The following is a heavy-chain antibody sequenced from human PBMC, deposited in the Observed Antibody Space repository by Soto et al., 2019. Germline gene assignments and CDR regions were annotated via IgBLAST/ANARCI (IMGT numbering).Heavy chain of an antibody. J-gene: IGHJ6*03. Sequence: ASVKVSCKASGGTFSSYTISWVRQAPGQGLEWMGRIIPILGIANYAQKFQGKVTITADKSTSTAYMELSSLRSEDTAVYYCAREGKQLVLGVSGYYYYYMDVWGKGTTVTVSS. CDR2: IIPILGIA. D-gene: IGHD6-6*01. CDR1: GGTFSSYT. CDR3: AREGKQLVLGVSGYYYYYMDV. V-gene: IGHV1-69*04.